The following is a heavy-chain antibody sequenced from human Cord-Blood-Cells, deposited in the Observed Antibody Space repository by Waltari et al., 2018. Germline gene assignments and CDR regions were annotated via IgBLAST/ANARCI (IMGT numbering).Heavy chain of an antibody. CDR1: GFTFSSYW. D-gene: IGHD1-26*01. CDR3: ARRSFLAGAFDI. Sequence: EVQLVEPGGGLVQTGGSLRLPCEASGFTFSSYWLRWVRQAPGKGLEWVANIKQDGSEKYYVDSVKGRFTISRDNAKNSLYLQMNSLRAEDTAVYYCARRSFLAGAFDIWGQGTMVTVSS. CDR2: IKQDGSEK. V-gene: IGHV3-7*01. J-gene: IGHJ3*02.